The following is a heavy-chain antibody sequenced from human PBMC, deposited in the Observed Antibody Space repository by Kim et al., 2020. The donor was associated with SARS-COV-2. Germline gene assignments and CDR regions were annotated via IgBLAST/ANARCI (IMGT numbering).Heavy chain of an antibody. V-gene: IGHV3-11*01. CDR2: ISSIGSYV. J-gene: IGHJ4*02. CDR3: ERVPFGDLSAYYFDL. D-gene: IGHD3-10*01. Sequence: GGSLRLSCAASGFTFSDYYMTWIRQAPGKGLEGVSDISSIGSYVNYADSVKGRLPISRDNAKNSLYLQMSSLRAEDTALDYCERVPFGDLSAYYFDLWGQGTLVTVSS. CDR1: GFTFSDYY.